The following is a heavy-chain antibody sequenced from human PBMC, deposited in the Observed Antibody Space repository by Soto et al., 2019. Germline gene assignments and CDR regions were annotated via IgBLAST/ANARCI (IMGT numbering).Heavy chain of an antibody. CDR3: ASYHYYDFWIGSRHKLDA. V-gene: IGHV4-34*01. J-gene: IGHJ6*03. D-gene: IGHD3-3*01. CDR2: INHSGST. Sequence: SETLSLTCAVYGGSLSAYFWSWVRQPPGKGLEWIGEINHSGSTNYNPSLKSRVTISADTSKHQFSLRLSSVTAAASVIYYCASYHYYDFWIGSRHKLDAGGRGTTVS. CDR1: GGSLSAYF.